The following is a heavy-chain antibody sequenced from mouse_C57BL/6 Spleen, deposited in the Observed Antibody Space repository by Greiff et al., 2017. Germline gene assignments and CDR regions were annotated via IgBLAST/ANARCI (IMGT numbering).Heavy chain of an antibody. D-gene: IGHD1-1*01. J-gene: IGHJ2*01. CDR3: AKEVYYGSSYFDY. CDR2: ISDGGSYT. CDR1: GFTFSSYA. V-gene: IGHV5-4*01. Sequence: EVQGVESGGGLVKPGGSLKLSCAASGFTFSSYAMSWVRQTPEKRLEWVATISDGGSYTYYPDNVKGRFTISRDNAKNNLYLQMSHLKSEDTAMYYCAKEVYYGSSYFDYWGQGTTLTVSS.